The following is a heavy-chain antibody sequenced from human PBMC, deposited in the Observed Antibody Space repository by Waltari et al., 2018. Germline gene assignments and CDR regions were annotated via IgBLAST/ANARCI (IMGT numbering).Heavy chain of an antibody. CDR2: INHSGST. CDR1: GGSFSGYY. J-gene: IGHJ4*02. CDR3: ARDRSGYSSSWFDY. V-gene: IGHV4-34*01. Sequence: QVQLQQWGAGLLKPSETLSLTCAVYGGSFSGYYWSWIRQPPGKGLEWIGEINHSGSTNYNPSLKSRVTISVDTSKNQFSLKVSSVTAADTAVYYCARDRSGYSSSWFDYWGQGTLVTVSS. D-gene: IGHD6-13*01.